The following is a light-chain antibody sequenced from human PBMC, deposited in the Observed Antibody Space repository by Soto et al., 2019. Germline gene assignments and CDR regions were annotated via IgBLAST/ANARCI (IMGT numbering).Light chain of an antibody. CDR3: QQYHTDRT. Sequence: DIQMTQSPSAMSASVGDRVTITCRASQGISNYLAWFQQKPGKAPKLLLFAASTLLGGVPSRFSGRGSGTEFTLTISSLQADDFATYYCQQYHTDRTFGQGTKVDIK. J-gene: IGKJ1*01. V-gene: IGKV1-16*01. CDR1: QGISNY. CDR2: AAS.